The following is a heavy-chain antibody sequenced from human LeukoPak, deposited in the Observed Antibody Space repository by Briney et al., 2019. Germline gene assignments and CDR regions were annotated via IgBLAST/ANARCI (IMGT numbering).Heavy chain of an antibody. CDR2: IKQDGSEK. CDR3: AREALIRIFGVSGRYYYMDV. Sequence: PGGSLRLSCAASGFTFSSYWMSWVRQAPGKGLEWVANIKQDGSEKYCVDSVKGRFTISRDNAKNSLYLQMNSLRAEDTAVYYCAREALIRIFGVSGRYYYMDVWGKGTTVTVSS. CDR1: GFTFSSYW. V-gene: IGHV3-7*01. J-gene: IGHJ6*03. D-gene: IGHD3-3*02.